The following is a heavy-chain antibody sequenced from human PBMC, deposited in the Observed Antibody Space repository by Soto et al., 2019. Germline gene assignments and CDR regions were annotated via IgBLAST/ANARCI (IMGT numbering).Heavy chain of an antibody. J-gene: IGHJ6*02. CDR3: ARDPGIYYGMDV. Sequence: QVQLVESGGGLVKPGGSLRLSCTASGFTFSDYYMTWIRQAPGKGLEWLSYISSGGLTIYYADSVKGRCTVSRDNAKNSMYLQMNTLRVEDTAVYYCARDPGIYYGMDVWGQGTTVTFSS. CDR1: GFTFSDYY. V-gene: IGHV3-11*01. D-gene: IGHD6-13*01. CDR2: ISSGGLTI.